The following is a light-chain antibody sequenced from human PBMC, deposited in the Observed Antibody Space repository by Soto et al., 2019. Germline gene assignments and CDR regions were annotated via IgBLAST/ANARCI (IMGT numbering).Light chain of an antibody. Sequence: EIVLTQSPGTLSFSPGERATLTCRASQSVSYNCLAWYQQKTGQAPRLLIYGVSSRATGIPDRFSGSGSGTDFTLTISRLEPEDFAVYYCQQYGDSPFTFGPGTKVDLK. V-gene: IGKV3-20*01. CDR2: GVS. CDR1: QSVSYNC. CDR3: QQYGDSPFT. J-gene: IGKJ3*01.